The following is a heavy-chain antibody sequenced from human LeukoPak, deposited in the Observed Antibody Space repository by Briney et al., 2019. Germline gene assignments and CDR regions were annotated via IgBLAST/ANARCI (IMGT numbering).Heavy chain of an antibody. Sequence: GASVKVSCKASGYTFTSYGISWVRQAPGQGLEWMGWISAYNGNTNYAQKLQGRVTMTTDTSTSTAYMELRSLRSDDTAVYYCARDPRTLTPQYFDYWGQGTLVTVSP. J-gene: IGHJ4*02. V-gene: IGHV1-18*04. CDR2: ISAYNGNT. D-gene: IGHD1-14*01. CDR3: ARDPRTLTPQYFDY. CDR1: GYTFTSYG.